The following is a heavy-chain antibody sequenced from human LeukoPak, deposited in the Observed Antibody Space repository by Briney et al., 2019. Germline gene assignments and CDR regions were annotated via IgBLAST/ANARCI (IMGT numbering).Heavy chain of an antibody. D-gene: IGHD1-26*01. CDR2: IYVTMTT. J-gene: IGHJ4*02. Sequence: PSQTLSLTCTVSGGSIRSASDYWSWLRQPAGRGLEWIGRIYVTMTTNYNPSLKSRVTISLDTSKNQFSLKLTSMTAADAAVYYCARGGGVGPLYLGQGTPVTVSS. CDR3: ARGGGVGPLY. CDR1: GGSIRSASDY. V-gene: IGHV4-61*02.